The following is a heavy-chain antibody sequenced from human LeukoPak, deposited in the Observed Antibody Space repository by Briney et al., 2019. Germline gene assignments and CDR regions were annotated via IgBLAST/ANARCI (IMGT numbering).Heavy chain of an antibody. V-gene: IGHV3-48*01. CDR1: GFTFNTYT. Sequence: GGSLRLSCAASGFTFNTYTMNWARQAPGKGLEWVSYISGSSGIIDYADSVRGRFTISRDNSKNALYLLMNNLRAEDTAIYYCATEWYTGTSLHYTYWGQGTLVTVSS. J-gene: IGHJ4*02. CDR2: ISGSSGII. CDR3: ATEWYTGTSLHYTY. D-gene: IGHD1-26*01.